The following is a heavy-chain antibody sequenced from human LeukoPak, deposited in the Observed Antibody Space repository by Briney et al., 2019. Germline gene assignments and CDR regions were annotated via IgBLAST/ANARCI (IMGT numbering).Heavy chain of an antibody. V-gene: IGHV3-30*04. Sequence: GGSLRLSCAASGFTFSSYAMHWVRQAPGKGLEWVAVISYDGSNKYYADSVKGRFTISRDNSKNTLYLQMNSLRAEDTALYYCSTVSDHIPVAGTWGNWGQGTLVTVSS. CDR2: ISYDGSNK. CDR3: STVSDHIPVAGTWGN. J-gene: IGHJ4*02. CDR1: GFTFSSYA. D-gene: IGHD6-19*01.